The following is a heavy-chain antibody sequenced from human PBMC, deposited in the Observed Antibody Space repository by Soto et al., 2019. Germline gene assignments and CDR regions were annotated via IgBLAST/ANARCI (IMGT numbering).Heavy chain of an antibody. V-gene: IGHV3-74*01. J-gene: IGHJ6*03. CDR1: GFTFSSYW. CDR2: INSDGSST. CDR3: ARDGPAAINYYYYYMDV. D-gene: IGHD2-2*01. Sequence: PGGSLRLSCAASGFTFSSYWMHWVRQAPGKGLVWVSRINSDGSSTSYADSVKGRFTISRDNAKNTLYLQMNSLRAEDTAVYYWARDGPAAINYYYYYMDVWXKGTTVTVSS.